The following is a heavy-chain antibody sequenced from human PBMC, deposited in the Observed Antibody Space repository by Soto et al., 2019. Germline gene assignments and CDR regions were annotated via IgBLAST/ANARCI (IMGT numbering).Heavy chain of an antibody. CDR1: GLTFSSYS. CDR2: IWSASNI. J-gene: IGHJ4*02. Sequence: EVQLVESGGGLAQPGGSLRLSCAASGLTFSSYSVNWVRQAPGKGLEWVSNIWSASNINYADSVKGRFTVSRDNAKNSVSLQANGLRDEETAVYYCVRDYSFGFEYWGQGILVTVSS. V-gene: IGHV3-48*02. D-gene: IGHD6-13*01. CDR3: VRDYSFGFEY.